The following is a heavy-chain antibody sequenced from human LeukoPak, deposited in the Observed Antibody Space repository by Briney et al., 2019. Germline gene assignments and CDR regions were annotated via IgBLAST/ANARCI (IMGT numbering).Heavy chain of an antibody. J-gene: IGHJ4*02. CDR1: GFTFSSYT. D-gene: IGHD6-6*01. V-gene: IGHV3-48*02. CDR2: ITRSSSTI. Sequence: GGSLRLSCAASGFTFSSYTMNWVRRAPGKGLEWVSYITRSSSTIYYADSVKGRFTISRDNAKNSLYLQMNSLRDEDTAVYYCAREYSSSSGSVSDYWGQGTLVTVSS. CDR3: AREYSSSSGSVSDY.